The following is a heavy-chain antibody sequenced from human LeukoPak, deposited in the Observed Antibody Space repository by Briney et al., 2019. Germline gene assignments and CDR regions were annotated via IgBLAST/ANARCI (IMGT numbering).Heavy chain of an antibody. D-gene: IGHD2-2*01. J-gene: IGHJ4*02. CDR1: GFTFSSYA. Sequence: GGSLRLSCAASGFTFSSYAMSWVRQAPGKGLEWVSAISGSGGSTYYADSVKGRFTISRDNSKNTLYLQMNSLRVEDTAVYYCTRMAWRSRPFDYWGQGTLVTVSS. V-gene: IGHV3-23*01. CDR2: ISGSGGST. CDR3: TRMAWRSRPFDY.